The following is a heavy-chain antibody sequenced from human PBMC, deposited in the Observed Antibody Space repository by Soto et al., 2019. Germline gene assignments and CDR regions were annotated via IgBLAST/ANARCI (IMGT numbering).Heavy chain of an antibody. CDR2: INHSGGT. J-gene: IGHJ5*02. CDR3: ARGSMIFGVVALSNWLDP. D-gene: IGHD3-3*01. V-gene: IGHV4-34*01. CDR1: GGSFSGYS. Sequence: QVQLQQWGAGLLKPAETLSLTCGVNGGSFSGYSWTWIRQPPGKGLEWIGEINHSGGTKYNPSLKSRVSISVDSSKNQFPLKVTSVTSADTAVYYCARGSMIFGVVALSNWLDPWGQGSLVTVSS.